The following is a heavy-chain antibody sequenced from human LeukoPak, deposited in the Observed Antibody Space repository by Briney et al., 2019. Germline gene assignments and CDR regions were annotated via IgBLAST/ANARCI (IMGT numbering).Heavy chain of an antibody. CDR1: GFTFTNAW. V-gene: IGHV3-15*01. Sequence: GGSLRLSCAASGFTFTNAWMSWVRQAPGKGLEWVGRIKSKTDGGTTDYAAPVKGRFTISRDDSKNTLYLQMNSLKTEDTAVYYCTTVFGFSGYYYYMGVWGKGTTVTISS. J-gene: IGHJ6*03. CDR3: TTVFGFSGYYYYMGV. D-gene: IGHD3-10*01. CDR2: IKSKTDGGTT.